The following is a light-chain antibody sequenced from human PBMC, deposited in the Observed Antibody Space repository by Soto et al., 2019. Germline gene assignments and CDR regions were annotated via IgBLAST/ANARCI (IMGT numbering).Light chain of an antibody. Sequence: EIVLTQSPATLSLSPGERATLSCRASQSVGSYLAWYQQKPGQAPRLLIYDASNRATGLPARFSGSGSGTDFSLTISSLEPEDFAVYYCQQRSNWPRTFGQGIKVDIK. CDR3: QQRSNWPRT. V-gene: IGKV3-11*01. J-gene: IGKJ1*01. CDR1: QSVGSY. CDR2: DAS.